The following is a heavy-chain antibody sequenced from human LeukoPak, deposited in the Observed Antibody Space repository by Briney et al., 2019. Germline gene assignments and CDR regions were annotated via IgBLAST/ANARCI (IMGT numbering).Heavy chain of an antibody. CDR1: GYSISSGYY. CDR3: ARELAVAGPPGY. V-gene: IGHV4-38-2*02. J-gene: IGHJ4*02. CDR2: IYHSGST. Sequence: PSETLSLTCTVSGYSISSGYYWGWIRQPPGKGLEWIGSIYHSGSTYYNPSLKSRVTISVDTSKNQFSLKLSSVTAADTAVYYCARELAVAGPPGYWGQGTLVTVSS. D-gene: IGHD6-19*01.